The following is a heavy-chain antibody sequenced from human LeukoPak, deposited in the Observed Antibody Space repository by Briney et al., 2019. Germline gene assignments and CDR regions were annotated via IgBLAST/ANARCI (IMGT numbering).Heavy chain of an antibody. J-gene: IGHJ4*02. V-gene: IGHV5-51*01. Sequence: GESLKISCKGSGYSFTSYWIGWVGQMPGKGLEWMGIIYPGDSELRSSPSFRGQVTISADKSISTAYLQWSSLKASDTAMYYCARQPYSSSWYDYWGQGTLVTVSS. CDR1: GYSFTSYW. CDR3: ARQPYSSSWYDY. CDR2: IYPGDSEL. D-gene: IGHD6-13*01.